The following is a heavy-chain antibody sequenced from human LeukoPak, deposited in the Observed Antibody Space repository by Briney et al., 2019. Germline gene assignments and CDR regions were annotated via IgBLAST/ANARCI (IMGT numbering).Heavy chain of an antibody. J-gene: IGHJ4*02. CDR1: GYTFTGYY. Sequence: ASVKVSCKASGYTFTGYYMHWVRQAPGQGLGWMGWINPNSGGTNYAQKFQGRVTMTRDTSISTAYMELSGLRSDDTAVYYCARTTIYDSSGYLFDYWGQGTLVTVSS. CDR2: INPNSGGT. V-gene: IGHV1-2*02. D-gene: IGHD3-22*01. CDR3: ARTTIYDSSGYLFDY.